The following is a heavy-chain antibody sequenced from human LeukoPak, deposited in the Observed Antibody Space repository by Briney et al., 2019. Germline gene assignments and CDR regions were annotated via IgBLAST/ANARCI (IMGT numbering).Heavy chain of an antibody. CDR3: AREIPSTVYYDSSGFDY. J-gene: IGHJ4*02. D-gene: IGHD3-22*01. V-gene: IGHV3-23*01. CDR2: ISGSGGST. Sequence: PGGSLRLSCAASGFTFSSYAMSRVRQAPGKGLEWVSAISGSGGSTYYADSVKGRFTISRDNSKNTLYLQMNSLRAEDTAVYYCAREIPSTVYYDSSGFDYWGQGTLVTVSS. CDR1: GFTFSSYA.